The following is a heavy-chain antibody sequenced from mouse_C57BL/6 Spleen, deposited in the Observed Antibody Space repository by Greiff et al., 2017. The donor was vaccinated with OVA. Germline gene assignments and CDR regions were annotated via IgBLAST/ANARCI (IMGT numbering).Heavy chain of an antibody. J-gene: IGHJ4*01. Sequence: VKLVESGAELVRPGASVKLSCKASGYTFTDYYINWVKQRPGQGLEWIARIYPGSGNTNYNEKFKGKATLTAEKSSSTAYMQLSSLTSEDSAVYFCARAYGNAYAMDYWGKGTSVTVSS. D-gene: IGHD2-1*01. CDR1: GYTFTDYY. CDR2: IYPGSGNT. CDR3: ARAYGNAYAMDY. V-gene: IGHV1-76*01.